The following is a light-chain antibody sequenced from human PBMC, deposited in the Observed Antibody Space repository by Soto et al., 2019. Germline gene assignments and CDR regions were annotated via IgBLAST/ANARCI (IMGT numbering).Light chain of an antibody. CDR2: DAS. CDR1: QSVNSY. V-gene: IGKV3-11*01. Sequence: EIVLTQSPATLSLSPGDRATLSCRASQSVNSYLAWYQQKPGQAPRLLIYDASNRATGIPARFSGSGSGTDFTLSISSLETEDFAVYFCQQRINWPITFGQGTRLEIK. J-gene: IGKJ5*01. CDR3: QQRINWPIT.